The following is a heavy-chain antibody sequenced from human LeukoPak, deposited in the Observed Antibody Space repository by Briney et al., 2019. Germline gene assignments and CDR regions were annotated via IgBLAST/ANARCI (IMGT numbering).Heavy chain of an antibody. D-gene: IGHD5-24*01. CDR2: INPNTGGT. CDR3: ARGVHGHTQKYF. CDR1: GYTFTDYH. J-gene: IGHJ4*02. V-gene: IGHV1-2*02. Sequence: ASVKVSCKASGYTFTDYHMHWVRQAPGQGLEWVGLINPNTGGTNYAQSFQGRVTMTRDTSINTSYVELSSLRSTDTALYFCARGVHGHTQKYFWGQETLVTVS.